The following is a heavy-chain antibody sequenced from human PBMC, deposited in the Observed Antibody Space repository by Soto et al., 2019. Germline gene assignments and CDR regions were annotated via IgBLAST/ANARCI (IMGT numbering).Heavy chain of an antibody. V-gene: IGHV1-69*02. Sequence: QVQLVQSGAEVKTPGSSVKVSCTASGDTFNFYTLSWVRQAPGQGLEWMGRIIRMLAVSNYAQKFQGRVTMIADKSTRTVYMALSGLRSEDTALYYCATNYGSGSTHFDNWGQGTLVTVSS. CDR2: IIRMLAVS. D-gene: IGHD3-10*01. J-gene: IGHJ4*02. CDR3: ATNYGSGSTHFDN. CDR1: GDTFNFYT.